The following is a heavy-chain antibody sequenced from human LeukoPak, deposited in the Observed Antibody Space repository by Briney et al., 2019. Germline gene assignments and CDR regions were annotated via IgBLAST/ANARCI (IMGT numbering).Heavy chain of an antibody. D-gene: IGHD3-22*01. J-gene: IGHJ5*02. CDR2: INTGNGNT. CDR3: ARALYYYDNSGLNWFDP. Sequence: ASVKVSCKASGGTFSSYAISWVRQAPGQGLEWMGWINTGNGNTKYSQNFQGRVTITGDTSASTAYMELSSLRSEDTAVYYCARALYYYDNSGLNWFDPWGQGTLVTVSS. V-gene: IGHV1-3*04. CDR1: GGTFSSYA.